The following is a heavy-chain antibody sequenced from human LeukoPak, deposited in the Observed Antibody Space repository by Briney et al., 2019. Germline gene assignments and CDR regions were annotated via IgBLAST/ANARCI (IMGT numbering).Heavy chain of an antibody. Sequence: TASETLSLTCTVSGGSISSSSYYWGWIRQPPGKGLEWIGSIYYSGSTYYNPSLKSRVTISVDTSKNQFSLKLSSVTAADTAVYYCARAIRNYYYYYMDVWGKGTTVTISS. CDR1: GGSISSSSYY. CDR2: IYYSGST. CDR3: ARAIRNYYYYYMDV. V-gene: IGHV4-39*07. D-gene: IGHD1-14*01. J-gene: IGHJ6*03.